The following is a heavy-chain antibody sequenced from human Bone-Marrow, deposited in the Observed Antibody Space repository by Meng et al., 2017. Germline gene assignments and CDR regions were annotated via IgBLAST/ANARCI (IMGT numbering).Heavy chain of an antibody. J-gene: IGHJ4*02. Sequence: HVQLVQSGAQVQMPGATVTLSCQASGYTVTSYGNSWVRQVPGQGLEWMGWISAYNGNTNYAQKLQGRVTMTTDTSTSTAYMELRSLRSDDTAVYYCARGAWVRGVSHNDYWGQGTLVTVSS. CDR3: ARGAWVRGVSHNDY. CDR2: ISAYNGNT. D-gene: IGHD3-10*01. CDR1: GYTVTSYG. V-gene: IGHV1-18*01.